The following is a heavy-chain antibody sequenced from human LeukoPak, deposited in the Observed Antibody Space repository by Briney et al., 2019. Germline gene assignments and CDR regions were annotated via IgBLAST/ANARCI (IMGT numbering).Heavy chain of an antibody. J-gene: IGHJ5*02. V-gene: IGHV4-34*01. CDR3: ARGIRITMVRRVISVRFDP. CDR2: INYGGST. Sequence: SETLSITCAVNGGSFSGYFWSWIRQPPGKGLEWMGEINYGGSTNYNPSLKSRVTISVDTSKKQFSLKLSSVTAADTAVYYCARGIRITMVRRVISVRFDPCGQGTLVTVSP. CDR1: GGSFSGYF. D-gene: IGHD3-10*01.